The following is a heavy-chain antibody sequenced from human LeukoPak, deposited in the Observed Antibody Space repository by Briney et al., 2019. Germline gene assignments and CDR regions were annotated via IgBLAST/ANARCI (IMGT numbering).Heavy chain of an antibody. CDR2: INHSGST. D-gene: IGHD6-13*01. V-gene: IGHV4-34*01. Sequence: SETLSLTCAVYGGSFSGYYWSWIRQPPGKGLEWIGEINHSGSTNYNPSLKSRVTISVDTSKNQFSLKLSSVTAADTAVYYCAREQYLAYDVFGFWGQGTMVTVSS. J-gene: IGHJ3*01. CDR3: AREQYLAYDVFGF. CDR1: GGSFSGYY.